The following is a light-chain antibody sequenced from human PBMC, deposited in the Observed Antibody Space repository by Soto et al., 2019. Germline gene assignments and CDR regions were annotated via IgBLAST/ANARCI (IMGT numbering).Light chain of an antibody. V-gene: IGKV1-12*01. CDR3: QQRSNWPPDNT. CDR1: QGISSW. J-gene: IGKJ5*01. Sequence: DIQMTQSPSSVSASVGDRVTITCRASQGISSWLAWYQQKPGKAPKLLIYAASSLQSGVPSRFSGSGSGTDFTLTISSLEPEDFAVYYCQQRSNWPPDNTFGQGTRLEIK. CDR2: AAS.